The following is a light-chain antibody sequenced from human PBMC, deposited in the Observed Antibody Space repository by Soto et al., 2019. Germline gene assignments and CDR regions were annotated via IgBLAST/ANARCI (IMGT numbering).Light chain of an antibody. J-gene: IGLJ1*01. V-gene: IGLV2-14*01. CDR3: SSYTSSSTYV. CDR2: DVS. CDR1: SSDVGGYNY. Sequence: QSALTQPASVSASPGQSLTISCTGTSSDVGGYNYVSWYQQHPGKAPKLMIYDVSGRPSGVSNRFSGSKSGNTASLTISGLPAEDEADYYCSSYTSSSTYVFGTGTKLTVL.